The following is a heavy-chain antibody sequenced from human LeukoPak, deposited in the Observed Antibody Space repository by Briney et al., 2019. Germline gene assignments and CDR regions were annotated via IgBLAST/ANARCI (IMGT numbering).Heavy chain of an antibody. Sequence: SETLSLTCAVYGGSFSGCYWSWIREPPGKGLEWIGEINHSGSTNYNPSLKSRVTISVDTSKNQFSLKLSSVTAADTAVYYCARGSCSSTSCLRQFDYWGQGTLGTVSS. CDR1: GGSFSGCY. V-gene: IGHV4-34*01. CDR2: INHSGST. D-gene: IGHD2-2*01. J-gene: IGHJ4*02. CDR3: ARGSCSSTSCLRQFDY.